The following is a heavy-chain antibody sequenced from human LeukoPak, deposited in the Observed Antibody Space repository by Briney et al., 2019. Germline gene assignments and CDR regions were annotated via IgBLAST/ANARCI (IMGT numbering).Heavy chain of an antibody. V-gene: IGHV3-30*02. D-gene: IGHD6-13*01. CDR3: AKHPIAAAWGYYMDV. J-gene: IGHJ6*03. Sequence: GGSLRLSCAASGFTFSSYGMHWVRQAPGKGLEWVAFIRYDGSNKYYADSVKGRFTISRDNSKNTLYLQMNSLRAEDTAVYYCAKHPIAAAWGYYMDVWGKGTTVTVSS. CDR1: GFTFSSYG. CDR2: IRYDGSNK.